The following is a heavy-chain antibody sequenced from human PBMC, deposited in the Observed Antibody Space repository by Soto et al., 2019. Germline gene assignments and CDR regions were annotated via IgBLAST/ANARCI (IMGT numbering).Heavy chain of an antibody. V-gene: IGHV1-18*01. Sequence: GASVKVSCKASGYTFTSYGISWVRQAPGQGLEWMGWISAYNGNTNYAQKLQGRVTMTTDTSTSTAYMELRSLRSEDTAVYYCAMRSSGYYYYGMDVWGQGTTVTVSS. CDR3: AMRSSGYYYYGMDV. CDR1: GYTFTSYG. CDR2: ISAYNGNT. J-gene: IGHJ6*02.